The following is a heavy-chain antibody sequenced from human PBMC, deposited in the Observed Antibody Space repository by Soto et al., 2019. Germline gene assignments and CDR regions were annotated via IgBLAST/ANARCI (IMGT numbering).Heavy chain of an antibody. CDR2: IYYSGST. CDR1: GGSISSYY. CDR3: ASASIAVAGNIAFDI. V-gene: IGHV4-59*08. J-gene: IGHJ3*02. Sequence: SETLSLTCTVSGGSISSYYWSWIRQPPGKGLEWIGYIYYSGSTNYNPSPKSRVTISVDTSKNQFSLKLSSVTAADTAVYYCASASIAVAGNIAFDIWGQGTMVTVSS. D-gene: IGHD6-19*01.